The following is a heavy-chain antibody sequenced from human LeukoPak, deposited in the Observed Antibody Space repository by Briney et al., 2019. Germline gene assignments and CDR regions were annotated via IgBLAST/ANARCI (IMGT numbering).Heavy chain of an antibody. J-gene: IGHJ6*03. Sequence: SVKVSCKASGGTFSSYAISWVRQAPGQGLEWMGGIIPIFGTANYAQKFQGRVTITADESTSTAYMELSSLRSEDTAVYYCARYSSGWYGYYYYMDVWGKGTTVTISS. D-gene: IGHD6-19*01. CDR3: ARYSSGWYGYYYYMDV. CDR1: GGTFSSYA. V-gene: IGHV1-69*13. CDR2: IIPIFGTA.